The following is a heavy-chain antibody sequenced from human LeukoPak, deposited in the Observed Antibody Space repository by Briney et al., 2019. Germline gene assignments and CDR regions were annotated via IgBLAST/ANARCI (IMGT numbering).Heavy chain of an antibody. J-gene: IGHJ3*02. CDR3: ASGWNYPDAFDI. CDR2: IYYSGST. D-gene: IGHD1-7*01. Sequence: SETLSLTCTVSGGSISRYYWSWIRQPPGKGLEWIGYIYYSGSTNYKPSLKSRVTISVDTSKNQFSLKLSSVTAADTAVYYCASGWNYPDAFDIWGQGTMVTVSS. CDR1: GGSISRYY. V-gene: IGHV4-59*13.